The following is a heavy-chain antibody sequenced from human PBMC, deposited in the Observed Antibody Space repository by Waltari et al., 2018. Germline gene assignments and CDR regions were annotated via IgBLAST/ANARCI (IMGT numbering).Heavy chain of an antibody. D-gene: IGHD3-16*01. CDR3: ARDFQGEDY. Sequence: EVQLVQSGAEVKKPGATVKISCKASGYTFTDYYMHWVQQAPGKGLEWMGRVDPEDGETIYAEKFQGRVTITADTSKNQFSLKLSSVTAADTAVYYCARDFQGEDYWGQGTLVTVSS. J-gene: IGHJ4*02. CDR1: GYTFTDYY. CDR2: VDPEDGET. V-gene: IGHV1-69-2*01.